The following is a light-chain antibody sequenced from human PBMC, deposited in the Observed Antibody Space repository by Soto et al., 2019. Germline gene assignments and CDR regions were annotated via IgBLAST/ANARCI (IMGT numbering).Light chain of an antibody. V-gene: IGKV3-20*01. CDR2: GAS. CDR3: QQYGSSPLT. Sequence: EIVLTQSPGTLSLSPGERATLSCRASQSVSSSYLAWYQQKPGHAPRLLIYGASSRATGIPDRFSGSGSGTDFTLTISRLEPEEFAVYYCQQYGSSPLTFVGGTKVEIK. CDR1: QSVSSSY. J-gene: IGKJ4*01.